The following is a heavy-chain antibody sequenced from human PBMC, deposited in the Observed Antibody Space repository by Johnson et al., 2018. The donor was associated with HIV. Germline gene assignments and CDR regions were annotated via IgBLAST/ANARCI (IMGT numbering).Heavy chain of an antibody. D-gene: IGHD2-15*01. J-gene: IGHJ3*02. V-gene: IGHV3-11*04. CDR3: ARSKDCSVGTCPDGFDI. CDR1: GFTFSDYY. Sequence: QVQLVESGGGMVRPGGSLRLSCAASGFTFSDYYMSWIRQAPGKGLEWVSYISVSGDPIYSADSVQVRFTTSRDNAKNSLYLQMDSLRAEDTAVYYCARSKDCSVGTCPDGFDIWGQGTMVTVSS. CDR2: ISVSGDPI.